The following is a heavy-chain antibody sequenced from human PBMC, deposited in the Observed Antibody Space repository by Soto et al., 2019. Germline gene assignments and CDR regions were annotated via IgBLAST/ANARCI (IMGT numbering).Heavy chain of an antibody. CDR3: ARGKDYDYVWGSYRSPLDY. V-gene: IGHV1-2*02. J-gene: IGHJ4*02. Sequence: ASVKVSCKASGYTFTGYYMHWVRQAPGQGLEWMGWINPNSGGTNYAQKFQGRVTMTRDTSIGTAYMELSRLRSDDTAVYYCARGKDYDYVWGSYRSPLDYWGQGTLVTVSS. D-gene: IGHD3-16*02. CDR1: GYTFTGYY. CDR2: INPNSGGT.